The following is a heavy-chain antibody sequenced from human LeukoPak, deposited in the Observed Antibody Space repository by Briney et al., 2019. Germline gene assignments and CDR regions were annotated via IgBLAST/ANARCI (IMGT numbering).Heavy chain of an antibody. V-gene: IGHV1-18*01. D-gene: IGHD3-10*01. CDR1: GYTFTSYG. CDR2: ISAYNGNT. Sequence: ALVKVSCKASGYTFTSYGISWVRQAPGQGLEWMGWISAYNGNTNYAQKLQGRVTMTTDTSTSTAYMELRSLRSDDTAVYYCARSLYGVRVNSMDVWGQGTTVTVSS. CDR3: ARSLYGVRVNSMDV. J-gene: IGHJ6*02.